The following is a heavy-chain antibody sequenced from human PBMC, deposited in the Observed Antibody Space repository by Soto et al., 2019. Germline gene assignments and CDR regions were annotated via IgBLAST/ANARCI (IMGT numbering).Heavy chain of an antibody. CDR1: GYTFTSYG. D-gene: IGHD3-22*01. CDR2: IIPIFGKA. CDR3: ARAPITMIVVVTPPQHGMDV. J-gene: IGHJ6*01. Sequence: ASVKVSCKASGYTFTSYGISWVRQAPGQGLEWMGGIIPIFGKAKYAQKFQGRVTITADESTSTAYMELSSLRSEDTAVYYCARAPITMIVVVTPPQHGMDVWG. V-gene: IGHV1-69*13.